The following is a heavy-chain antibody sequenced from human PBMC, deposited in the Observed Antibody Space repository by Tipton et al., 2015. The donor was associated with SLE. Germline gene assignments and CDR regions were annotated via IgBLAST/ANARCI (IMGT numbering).Heavy chain of an antibody. Sequence: QVQLVQSGAEVKKPGASVSVSCKASGFSLTNNWIHWVRQAPGQGLEWMGWISPYNGNTDSAQNLQGRVTMTADTSTTTAYMELRSLRSDDTAVYYCARSYYGSRHYYTHADHWGQGTQVTVSS. CDR1: GFSLTNNW. CDR3: ARSYYGSRHYYTHADH. D-gene: IGHD3-10*01. J-gene: IGHJ4*02. V-gene: IGHV1-18*04. CDR2: ISPYNGNT.